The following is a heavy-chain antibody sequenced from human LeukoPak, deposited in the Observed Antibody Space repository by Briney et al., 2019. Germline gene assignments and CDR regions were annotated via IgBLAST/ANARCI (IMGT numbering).Heavy chain of an antibody. CDR2: IYYSGNT. CDR3: ARFGFGSGTPFHYFYMDV. V-gene: IGHV4-59*01. J-gene: IGHJ6*03. CDR1: GDSISPYY. Sequence: SETLSLTCTVSGDSISPYYWSWGRQSPGKGLEWIGYIYYSGNTKYNPSLTSRVTLSVDTSKNQFSLRLRSVTAADTALYYCARFGFGSGTPFHYFYMDVWGKGTTVTVSS. D-gene: IGHD3-10*01.